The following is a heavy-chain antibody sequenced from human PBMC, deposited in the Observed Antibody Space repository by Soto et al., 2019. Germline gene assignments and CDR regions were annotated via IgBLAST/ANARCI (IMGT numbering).Heavy chain of an antibody. V-gene: IGHV4-34*01. CDR3: GTARVPCRPPVAPPTLYNCFDS. Sequence: SETLSLTCAVYGGSFSGDYWSWIRQPPGKGLEWIGEINHSGSTNYNPSLKSRVTISVETCKNEFSRKLSSVTAADTAVYDGGTARVPCRPPVAPPTLYNCFDSFRQGPLVTVSS. J-gene: IGHJ5*01. CDR1: GGSFSGDY. D-gene: IGHD3-10*01. CDR2: INHSGST.